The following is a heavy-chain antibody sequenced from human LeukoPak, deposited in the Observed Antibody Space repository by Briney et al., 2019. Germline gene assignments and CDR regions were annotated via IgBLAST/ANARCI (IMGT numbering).Heavy chain of an antibody. CDR3: VRGIYSGYDRSFDS. Sequence: SETLSLTCTVSGGSISTYYWNWIRHPPGKGLEWIGYIHYSGTTNHNPSLKGRVTISVDTSKNQLSLKLTSVTAADTAVYYCVRGIYSGYDRSFDSWGQGTLVTVSS. V-gene: IGHV4-59*01. J-gene: IGHJ4*02. CDR2: IHYSGTT. D-gene: IGHD5-12*01. CDR1: GGSISTYY.